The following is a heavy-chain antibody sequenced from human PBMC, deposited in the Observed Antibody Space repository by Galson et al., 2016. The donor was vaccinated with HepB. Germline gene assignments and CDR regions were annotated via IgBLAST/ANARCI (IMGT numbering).Heavy chain of an antibody. J-gene: IGHJ6*02. CDR1: GLTVSANY. Sequence: SLRLSCAASGLTVSANYMSWVRQAPGKGLEWVSVIYSGGSRYYADFVKGRFTISRHNSNNTLYLLMNSLRPEDTAVYFCAIPRGYRYSMDVWGQGTTVTVSS. CDR2: IYSGGSR. D-gene: IGHD5-18*01. V-gene: IGHV3-53*04. CDR3: AIPRGYRYSMDV.